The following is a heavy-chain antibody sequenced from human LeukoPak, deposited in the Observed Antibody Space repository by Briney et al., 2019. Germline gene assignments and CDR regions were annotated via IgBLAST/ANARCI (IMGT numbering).Heavy chain of an antibody. V-gene: IGHV1-69*01. D-gene: IGHD3-10*01. J-gene: IGHJ4*02. Sequence: SVKVSCKASGGTFSSYAISWVRQAPGQGLEWMGGIIPIFGTANYAKKFQGRVTITADESTSTAYMELSSLRSEDAAVYYCAREDNYYGSGSYFDYWGQGTLVTVSS. CDR2: IIPIFGTA. CDR3: AREDNYYGSGSYFDY. CDR1: GGTFSSYA.